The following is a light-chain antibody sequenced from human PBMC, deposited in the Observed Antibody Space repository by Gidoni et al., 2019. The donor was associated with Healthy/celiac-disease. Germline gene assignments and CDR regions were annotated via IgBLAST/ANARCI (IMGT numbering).Light chain of an antibody. CDR2: DAS. CDR3: QQASSFPPSS. V-gene: IGKV1-12*01. J-gene: IGKJ2*04. CDR1: PGSSSR. Sequence: DLQMTQSPSSVSASVGDRVTITCRASPGSSSRLAWYQQKPGKAPKLLINDASSLPSGVPSRFSSSGSGTDFTLTISSLQPDEDSTYYCQQASSFPPSSFGQGTKLEIK.